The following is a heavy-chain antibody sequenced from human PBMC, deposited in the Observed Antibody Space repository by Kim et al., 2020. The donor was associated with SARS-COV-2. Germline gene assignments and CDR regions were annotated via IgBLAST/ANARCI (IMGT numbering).Heavy chain of an antibody. CDR3: ARHRRYCRSTSCYLGGMDV. CDR2: IYYSGST. D-gene: IGHD2-2*01. V-gene: IGHV4-39*01. CDR1: GGSISSSSYY. Sequence: SETLSLTCTVSGGSISSSSYYWGWIRQPPGKGLEWIGSIYYSGSTYYNPSLKSRVTISVDTSKNQFSLKLSSVTAADTAVYYCARHRRYCRSTSCYLGGMDVWGQGTTVTVSS. J-gene: IGHJ6*02.